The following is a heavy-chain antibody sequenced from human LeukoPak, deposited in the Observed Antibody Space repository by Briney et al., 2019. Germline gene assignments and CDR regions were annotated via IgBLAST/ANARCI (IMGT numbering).Heavy chain of an antibody. Sequence: GGSLRLSCAASGFTLSNHWMIWVRQAPGKGLECVANIKQDGIEKYYLDSVKGRLTISRDNAKNTLYLQMNSLRAEDTAVYYCARGGYHAYYLDYWGQGSLVTVSS. CDR2: IKQDGIEK. V-gene: IGHV3-7*01. J-gene: IGHJ4*02. CDR1: GFTLSNHW. CDR3: ARGGYHAYYLDY. D-gene: IGHD5-18*01.